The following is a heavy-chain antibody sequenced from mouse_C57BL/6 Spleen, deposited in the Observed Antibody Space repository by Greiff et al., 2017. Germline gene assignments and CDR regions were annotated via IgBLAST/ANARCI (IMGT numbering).Heavy chain of an antibody. CDR2: ISYDGSN. CDR1: GYSITSGYY. CDR3: AREGYSNFDWYFDV. V-gene: IGHV3-6*01. J-gene: IGHJ1*03. D-gene: IGHD2-5*01. Sequence: EVQLVESGPGLVKPSQSLSLTCSVTGYSITSGYYWNWIRQFPGNKLEWMGYISYDGSNNYNPSLKNRISITRDTSKNQFFLKLNSVTTEDTATYYCAREGYSNFDWYFDVWGTGTTVTVSS.